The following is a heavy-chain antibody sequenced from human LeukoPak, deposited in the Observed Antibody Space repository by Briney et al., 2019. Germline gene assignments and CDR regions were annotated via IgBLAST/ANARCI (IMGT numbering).Heavy chain of an antibody. J-gene: IGHJ4*02. CDR3: ARISGSGSYYGPFDY. D-gene: IGHD3-10*01. CDR2: ISGSSAYT. V-gene: IGHV3-11*03. CDR1: GFTFSDYY. Sequence: PGGSLRLSRAASGFTFSDYYMSWIRQAPGKGLEWLSYISGSSAYTNYADSVKGRFTISRDNAKNSLHLQMNSLRAEDTAVYYCARISGSGSYYGPFDYWGQGTLVTVSS.